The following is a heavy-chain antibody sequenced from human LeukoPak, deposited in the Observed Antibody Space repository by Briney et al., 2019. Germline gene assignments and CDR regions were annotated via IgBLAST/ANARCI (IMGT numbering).Heavy chain of an antibody. CDR2: INHSGST. D-gene: IGHD3-22*01. V-gene: IGHV4-34*01. J-gene: IGHJ4*02. CDR1: GGSFSGYY. CDR3: ASRGIYYEARYFDY. Sequence: SETLSLTCAVYGGSFSGYYWSWIRQPPGKGLEWIGEINHSGSTNYNPSLKSRVTISVDTSKNQFSLELSSVTAADTAVYYCASRGIYYEARYFDYWGQGTLVTVSS.